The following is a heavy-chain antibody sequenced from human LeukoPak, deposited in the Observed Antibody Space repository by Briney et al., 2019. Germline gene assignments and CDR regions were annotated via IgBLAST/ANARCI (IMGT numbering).Heavy chain of an antibody. CDR3: ARVQVRQQLVRGGWFDP. J-gene: IGHJ5*02. V-gene: IGHV1-2*02. CDR1: GYTFTGYY. CDR2: INPNSGGT. Sequence: GASVKVSCKASGYTFTGYYMHWVRQAPGQGLEWMGWINPNSGGTNYAQKFQGRVTMTRDTSISPAYMELSRLRSDDTAVYYCARVQVRQQLVRGGWFDPWGQGTLVTVSS. D-gene: IGHD6-13*01.